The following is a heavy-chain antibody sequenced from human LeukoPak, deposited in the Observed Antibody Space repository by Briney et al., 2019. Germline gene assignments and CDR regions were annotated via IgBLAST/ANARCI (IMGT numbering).Heavy chain of an antibody. CDR2: IYYSGST. CDR1: GGSISSYY. Sequence: SETLSLTCTVSGGSISSYYWSCIRQPPGKGLEWIGYIYYSGSTNYNPSLKSRVTISVDTSRNQFSLKLSSVTAADTAVYYCARGVVAARFWFDPWGQGTLVTVSS. D-gene: IGHD2-15*01. J-gene: IGHJ5*02. V-gene: IGHV4-59*01. CDR3: ARGVVAARFWFDP.